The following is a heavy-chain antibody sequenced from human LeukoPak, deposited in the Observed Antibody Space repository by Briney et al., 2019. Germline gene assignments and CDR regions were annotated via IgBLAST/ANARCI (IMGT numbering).Heavy chain of an antibody. J-gene: IGHJ4*02. Sequence: PSETLSLTCTVSGGSISSYYWSWIRQPPGKGLEWIGYIYYSGSTNYNPSLKSRVTISVDTSKNQFSLKLSSVTAADTAVYYCAGGIAVAGQKFDYWGQGTLVTVSS. V-gene: IGHV4-59*01. CDR3: AGGIAVAGQKFDY. D-gene: IGHD6-19*01. CDR2: IYYSGST. CDR1: GGSISSYY.